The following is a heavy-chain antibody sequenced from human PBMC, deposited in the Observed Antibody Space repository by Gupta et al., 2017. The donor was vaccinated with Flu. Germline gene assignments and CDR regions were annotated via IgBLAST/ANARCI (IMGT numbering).Heavy chain of an antibody. CDR1: GFAVRNSD. V-gene: IGHV3-66*02. CDR3: ARGAENGDFYFDD. J-gene: IGHJ4*02. CDR2: LYGCGDT. D-gene: IGHD4-17*01. Sequence: EVQLVESGGGLVQPGGSLRLACAASGFAVRNSDMSWVRQAPGKGLAWVSVLYGCGDTNHADSVKGRFTISRDNSKNTLYLQMNRLRAEDTAVYYCARGAENGDFYFDDWGQGTMVTVSS.